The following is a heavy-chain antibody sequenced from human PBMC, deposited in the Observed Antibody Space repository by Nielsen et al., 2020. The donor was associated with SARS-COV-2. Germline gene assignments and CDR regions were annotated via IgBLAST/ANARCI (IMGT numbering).Heavy chain of an antibody. D-gene: IGHD3-10*01. CDR2: ISYDGTDK. V-gene: IGHV3-30*18. CDR1: GFTFSNYG. J-gene: IGHJ4*02. CDR3: VKDGAYYGVRGVVHFGY. Sequence: GSLKISCAASGFTFSNYGMHWVRQAPGKGLEWVAVISYDGTDKYYGDSVKGRFTISRDNSKNTLFVQMSSLKVEDTAVYYCVKDGAYYGVRGVVHFGYGGRGNLVTVSS.